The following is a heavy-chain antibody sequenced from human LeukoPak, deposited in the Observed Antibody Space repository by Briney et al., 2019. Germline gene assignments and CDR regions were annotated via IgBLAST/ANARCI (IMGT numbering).Heavy chain of an antibody. V-gene: IGHV4-34*01. CDR2: INHSGST. CDR1: GGSFSGYY. Sequence: SETLSLTCAVYGGSFSGYYWSWLRQPPGKGLEWIGEINHSGSTNYNPSLKSRVTISVDTSKNQFSLKLSSVTAADTAVYYCARVGASSGFDYWGQGTLVTVSS. D-gene: IGHD1-26*01. CDR3: ARVGASSGFDY. J-gene: IGHJ4*02.